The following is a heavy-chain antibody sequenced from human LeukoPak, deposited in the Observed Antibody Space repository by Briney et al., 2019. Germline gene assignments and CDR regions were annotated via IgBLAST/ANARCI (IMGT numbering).Heavy chain of an antibody. V-gene: IGHV3-23*01. CDR3: ARVDDFWSGYYTYYYYGMDV. CDR1: GFTFSTNA. J-gene: IGHJ6*02. Sequence: GGSLRLSCLTSGFTFSTNAMSWVRQAPGKGLEWISGISGSGASTYYADSVKGRFTISRDDSRNTLYLQMNSLRAEDTAVYYCARVDDFWSGYYTYYYYGMDVWGQGTTVTVSS. CDR2: ISGSGAST. D-gene: IGHD3-3*01.